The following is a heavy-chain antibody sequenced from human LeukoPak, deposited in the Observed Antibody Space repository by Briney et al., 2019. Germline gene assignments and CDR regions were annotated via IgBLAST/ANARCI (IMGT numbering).Heavy chain of an antibody. Sequence: GGSLRLSCAASGFTFSSYSMNWVRQAPGKGLEWVSSISSSSSYIYYADSVKGRFTTSRDNAKNSLYLQMNSLRAEDTAVYYCARGGYSGSYWDYWGQGTLVTVSS. J-gene: IGHJ4*02. D-gene: IGHD1-26*01. V-gene: IGHV3-21*01. CDR3: ARGGYSGSYWDY. CDR1: GFTFSSYS. CDR2: ISSSSSYI.